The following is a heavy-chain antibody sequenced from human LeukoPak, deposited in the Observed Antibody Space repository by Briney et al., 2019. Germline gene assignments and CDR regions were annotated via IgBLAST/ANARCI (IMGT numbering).Heavy chain of an antibody. J-gene: IGHJ4*02. CDR2: MNPNSGNT. CDR1: GYTFTSYD. CDR3: ARVVRWLSGVDY. D-gene: IGHD4-23*01. V-gene: IGHV1-8*01. Sequence: GASVKVSCKASGYTFTSYDINWVRQATGQGLEWMGWMNPNSGNTGHAQKFQGRVTMTRNTSISTAYMELSSLRSEDTAVYYCARVVRWLSGVDYWGQGTLVTVSS.